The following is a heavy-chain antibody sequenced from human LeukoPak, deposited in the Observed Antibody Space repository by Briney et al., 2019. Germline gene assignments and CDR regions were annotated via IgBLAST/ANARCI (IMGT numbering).Heavy chain of an antibody. J-gene: IGHJ3*02. V-gene: IGHV1-69*13. CDR2: IIPIFGTA. Sequence: GASVKVSCKASGGTFSSYAISWVRQAPGQGLEWMGGIIPIFGTANYAQKFQGRVTITADESTSTAYMELSSLRSEDTAVYYCARDGFGVVMMVDAFDIWGQGTMVTVSS. CDR3: ARDGFGVVMMVDAFDI. D-gene: IGHD3-3*01. CDR1: GGTFSSYA.